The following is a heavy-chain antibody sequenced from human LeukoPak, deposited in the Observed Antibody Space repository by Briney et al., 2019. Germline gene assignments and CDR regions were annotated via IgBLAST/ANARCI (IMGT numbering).Heavy chain of an antibody. V-gene: IGHV3-33*01. CDR3: VRDILKGSGFLEWFFDY. CDR2: ICSDGSNR. J-gene: IGHJ4*02. Sequence: GSPRPLCAASGFTFSTYAIHRGRQTPGKGLEGVAGICSDGSNRYHADYLKARFTISTDNSQNTLYLQMNSLRAEDTAVYYCVRDILKGSGFLEWFFDYWGQGTLVTVSS. CDR1: GFTFSTYA. D-gene: IGHD3-3*01.